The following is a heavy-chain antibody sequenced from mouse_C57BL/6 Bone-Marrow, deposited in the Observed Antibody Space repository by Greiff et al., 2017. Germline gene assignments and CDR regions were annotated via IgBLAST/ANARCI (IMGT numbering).Heavy chain of an antibody. J-gene: IGHJ4*01. CDR1: GFNIKDDY. CDR3: TTHYGLYYARDY. V-gene: IGHV14-4*01. D-gene: IGHD1-1*02. Sequence: EVQLQQSGPELVRPGASVTLSCTASGFNIKDDYMHWVKQRPEQDLVWIGWIDPENGDTEYASTFQGKATITADPSSNTAYLQLSSLTQEDTAVYYSTTHYGLYYARDYWGQGTTVTVSS. CDR2: IDPENGDT.